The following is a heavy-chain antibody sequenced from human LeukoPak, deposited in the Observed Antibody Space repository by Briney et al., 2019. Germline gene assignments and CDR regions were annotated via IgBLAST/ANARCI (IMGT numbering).Heavy chain of an antibody. V-gene: IGHV3-7*02. CDR3: ARGCSTTSCYYWYFDL. CDR1: GFTFSSYW. Sequence: RTGGSLILSCAASGFTFSSYWMTWVRQAPGKGLEWVANIRQDGNEKYYVDSVKDRFTISRDNAKNSLYLQMNSLRAEDTALYYCARGCSTTSCYYWYFDLWGRGTLVTVSS. CDR2: IRQDGNEK. J-gene: IGHJ2*01. D-gene: IGHD2-2*01.